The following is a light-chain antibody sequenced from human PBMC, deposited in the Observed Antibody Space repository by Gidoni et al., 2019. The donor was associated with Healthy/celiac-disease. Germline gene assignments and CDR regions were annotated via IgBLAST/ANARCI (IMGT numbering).Light chain of an antibody. J-gene: IGLJ2*01. V-gene: IGLV2-14*01. CDR3: SSYTSSSSVV. CDR2: DVS. Sequence: QSALTQPASVSGSPGQSIIISCTGTSSDVGGYNYVSWYQQHPRKAPKLMIYDVSNWPSGVSYRFSGSKSGNTAPPTIAGLQAEDEADYFCSSYTSSSSVVFGGGTKLTVL. CDR1: SSDVGGYNY.